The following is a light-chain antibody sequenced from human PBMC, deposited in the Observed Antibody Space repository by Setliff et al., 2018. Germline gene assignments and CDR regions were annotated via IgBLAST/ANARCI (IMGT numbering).Light chain of an antibody. J-gene: IGLJ2*01. CDR1: SSDIGAYNY. V-gene: IGLV2-14*03. CDR2: DVT. Sequence: QSALTQPASVSGSPGQSITISCTGASSDIGAYNYVSWYQQYPRQAPKLIIYDVTKRPSGVSYRFSGFKSGNTASLTVSGLQAGDEADYVCASYAGANAYVVFGGGTKVTVL. CDR3: ASYAGANAYVV.